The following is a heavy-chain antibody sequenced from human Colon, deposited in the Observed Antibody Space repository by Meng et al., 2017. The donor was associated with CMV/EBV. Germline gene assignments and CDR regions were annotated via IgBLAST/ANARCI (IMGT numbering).Heavy chain of an antibody. V-gene: IGHV4-34*01. D-gene: IGHD3-10*01. CDR1: GGSFSGYY. Sequence: QVQLQQWGAGLLKPSETLSLTCAVYGGSFSGYYWSWIRQPPGKGLEWIGEINHSGSINYNPSLKSRVSISVDTSKNQFSLKLSSVTAADTAVHYCVRGHTYYYGSGSYYLFDYWGQGTLVTVSS. CDR3: VRGHTYYYGSGSYYLFDY. J-gene: IGHJ4*02. CDR2: INHSGSI.